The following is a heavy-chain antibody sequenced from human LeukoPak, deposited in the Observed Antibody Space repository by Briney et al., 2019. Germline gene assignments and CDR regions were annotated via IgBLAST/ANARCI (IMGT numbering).Heavy chain of an antibody. CDR1: GYTFTSYA. Sequence: GASAKVSCKASGYTFTSYAMHWVRQAPGQRLEWMGWINAGNGNTKYSQKFQGRVTITRDTSASTAYMELSSLRSEDTAVYYCARDPASGYDWGDYWGQGTLVTVSS. J-gene: IGHJ4*02. CDR3: ARDPASGYDWGDY. V-gene: IGHV1-3*01. CDR2: INAGNGNT. D-gene: IGHD5-12*01.